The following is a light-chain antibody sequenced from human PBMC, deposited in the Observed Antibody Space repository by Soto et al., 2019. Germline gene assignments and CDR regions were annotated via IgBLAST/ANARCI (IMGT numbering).Light chain of an antibody. J-gene: IGLJ2*01. CDR1: SSDVGYYNY. CDR2: EIS. Sequence: QSALTQPPSASGAPGQTVTISCTGTSSDVGYYNYVSWYQQHPGETPKLMIYEISKRPSGVPDRFSGSKSGNAASLTVSGLQAEDEADYYCSSDIGSSNPVVFGGGTKLTVL. CDR3: SSDIGSSNPVV. V-gene: IGLV2-8*01.